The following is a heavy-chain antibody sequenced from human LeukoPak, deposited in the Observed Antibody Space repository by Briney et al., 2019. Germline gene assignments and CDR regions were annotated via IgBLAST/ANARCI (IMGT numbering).Heavy chain of an antibody. CDR1: GGTFSSYA. CDR3: ASDRGYDPLFYYYYGMDV. V-gene: IGHV1-69*13. Sequence: SVKVSCKASGGTFSSYAISWVRQAPGQGLEWMGGIIPIFGTANYAQKFQGRVTITADESTSTAYMELSSLRSEDTAVYYCASDRGYDPLFYYYYGMDVWGKGTTVTVSS. J-gene: IGHJ6*04. CDR2: IIPIFGTA. D-gene: IGHD5-12*01.